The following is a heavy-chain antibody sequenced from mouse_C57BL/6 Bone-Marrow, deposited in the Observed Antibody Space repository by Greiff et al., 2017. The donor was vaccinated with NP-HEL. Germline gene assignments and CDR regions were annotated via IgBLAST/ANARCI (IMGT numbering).Heavy chain of an antibody. D-gene: IGHD1-1*01. V-gene: IGHV5-15*01. CDR2: ISNLAYSI. CDR1: GFTFSDYG. CDR3: ARFYYYGSSSYFDV. J-gene: IGHJ1*03. Sequence: EVQGVESGGGLVQPGGSLKLSCAASGFTFSDYGMAWVRQAPRKGPEWVAFISNLAYSIYYADTVTGRFTISRENAKNTLYLEMSSLRSEDTAMYYCARFYYYGSSSYFDVWGTGTTVTVSS.